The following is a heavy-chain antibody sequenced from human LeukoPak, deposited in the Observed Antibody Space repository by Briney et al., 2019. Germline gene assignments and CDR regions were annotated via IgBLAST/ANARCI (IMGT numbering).Heavy chain of an antibody. V-gene: IGHV3-23*01. J-gene: IGHJ6*03. CDR3: AKDPISNYYYYYMDV. CDR2: ISASDGSA. Sequence: GGSLRLSCAASGFTFSSYAMSWVRQAPEKGLEWVSAISASDGSAYYADSVKGRFTISRDNSKNTLYPQMNSLRAEDTAVYYCAKDPISNYYYYYMDVWGKGTTVTVSS. CDR1: GFTFSSYA.